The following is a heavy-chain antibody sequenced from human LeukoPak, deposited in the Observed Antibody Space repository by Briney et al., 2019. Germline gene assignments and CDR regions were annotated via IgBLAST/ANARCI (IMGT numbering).Heavy chain of an antibody. V-gene: IGHV2-5*02. Sequence: KESGPTLVKPTQTLTLTCTPSGFSLGTNGVGVGWIRQPPGKALEWLTLIYWDDDKRYNPSLRSRLTVTKDISNSQVVLTMTNVDPVDTATYFCAHRLLGITTNWNHGYFDYWGQGMLVTVSS. CDR1: GFSLGTNGVG. J-gene: IGHJ4*02. CDR2: IYWDDDK. CDR3: AHRLLGITTNWNHGYFDY. D-gene: IGHD1-14*01.